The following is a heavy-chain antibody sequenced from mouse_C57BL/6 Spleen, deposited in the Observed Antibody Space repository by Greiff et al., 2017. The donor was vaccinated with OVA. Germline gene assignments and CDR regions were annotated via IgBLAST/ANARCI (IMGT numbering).Heavy chain of an antibody. Sequence: QVQLQQPGAELVKPGASVKLSCKASGYTFTSYWMRWVKQRPGQGLEWIGMIHPNSGSTNYNEKFKSKATLTVDKSSSTAYMQLSSLTSEDSAVYYCARRGDYAMDYWGQGTSVTVSS. CDR3: ARRGDYAMDY. J-gene: IGHJ4*01. V-gene: IGHV1-64*01. CDR2: IHPNSGST. CDR1: GYTFTSYW.